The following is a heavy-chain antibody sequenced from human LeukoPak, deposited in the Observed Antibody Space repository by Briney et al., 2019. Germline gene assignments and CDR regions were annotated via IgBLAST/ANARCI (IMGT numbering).Heavy chain of an antibody. CDR1: GGSFSGYY. V-gene: IGHV4-34*01. D-gene: IGHD5-12*01. J-gene: IGHJ6*03. Sequence: PSETLSLTCAVYGGSFSGYYRSWIRQPPGKGLEWIGEINHSGSTNYNPSLKSRVTISVDTSKNQFSLKLSSVTAADTAVYYCARERYRDYYYYYMDVWGKGTTVTVSS. CDR3: ARERYRDYYYYYMDV. CDR2: INHSGST.